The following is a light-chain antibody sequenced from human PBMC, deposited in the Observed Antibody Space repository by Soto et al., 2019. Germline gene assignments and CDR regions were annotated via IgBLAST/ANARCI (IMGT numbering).Light chain of an antibody. CDR1: QSISSW. Sequence: PSTLSASVRDRVTVPCRASQSISSWLAWYQQKPGKAPKLLIYDASSLESGVPSRFSGSGSGTEFTLTISSLQPDDFATYYCQQYNSYWTFGQGTKVDIK. V-gene: IGKV1-5*01. CDR3: QQYNSYWT. CDR2: DAS. J-gene: IGKJ1*01.